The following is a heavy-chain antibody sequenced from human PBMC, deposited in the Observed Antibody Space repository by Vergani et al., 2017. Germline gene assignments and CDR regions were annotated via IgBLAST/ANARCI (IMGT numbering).Heavy chain of an antibody. CDR2: IKEDGSEK. J-gene: IGHJ4*02. CDR3: ARVEGYSGIY. CDR1: GSTLSSYW. V-gene: IGHV3-7*01. Sequence: EVQLVESGGGLVQPGGSLRLPCVVSGSTLSSYWMSWVRQAPGKGLEWVANIKEDGSEKYYVDSVRGRFVISRDNAKNSLYLQMNSLRAEDTAVYYCARVEGYSGIYWGQGTLVTVSS. D-gene: IGHD5-12*01.